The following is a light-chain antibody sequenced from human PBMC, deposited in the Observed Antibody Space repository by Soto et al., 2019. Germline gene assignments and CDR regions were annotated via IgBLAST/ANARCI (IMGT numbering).Light chain of an antibody. CDR2: SAS. CDR3: QQLNNYPWT. CDR1: QDISSY. J-gene: IGKJ1*01. Sequence: IQLTQSPSSLSASVGDRVTITCRASQDISSYLAWYQQKPAKAPKLLIYSASTLQSGVPSRFSGSGSGTDFTLTISSLQPEDFATYYCQQLNNYPWTFGQGTKVEIK. V-gene: IGKV1-9*01.